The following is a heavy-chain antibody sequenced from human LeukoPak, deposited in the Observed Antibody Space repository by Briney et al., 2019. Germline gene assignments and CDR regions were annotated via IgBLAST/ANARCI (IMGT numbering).Heavy chain of an antibody. V-gene: IGHV4-39*07. J-gene: IGHJ4*02. CDR2: IYYSGST. CDR3: ARVGSDYFDY. Sequence: SETLSFTCTVSRGSVSSSSYYWGWIRQPPGKGLEWIGSIYYSGSTYYNPSLKSRVTISIDTSKNQFSLKLSSVTAADTAVYYCARVGSDYFDYWGQGTLVTVSS. CDR1: RGSVSSSSYY.